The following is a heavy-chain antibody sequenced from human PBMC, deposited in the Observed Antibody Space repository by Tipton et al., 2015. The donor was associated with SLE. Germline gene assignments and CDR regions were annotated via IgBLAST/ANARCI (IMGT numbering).Heavy chain of an antibody. CDR1: GGSFSGYY. CDR3: ARDGAPEDPVDY. V-gene: IGHV4-34*01. Sequence: GLVKPSETLSLTCAVYGGSFSGYYWSWIRQPPGKGLEWIGEINHSGSTNYNPSLKSRVTISVDTSKNQFSLKLSSVTAADTAVYHCARDGAPEDPVDYWGQGTLVTVSS. J-gene: IGHJ4*02. D-gene: IGHD1-14*01. CDR2: INHSGST.